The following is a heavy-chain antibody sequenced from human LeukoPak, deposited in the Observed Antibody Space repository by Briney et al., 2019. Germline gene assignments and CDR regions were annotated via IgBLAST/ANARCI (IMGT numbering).Heavy chain of an antibody. D-gene: IGHD1-1*01. J-gene: IGHJ4*02. CDR3: ARVRYPGGFDY. CDR2: IYYSGST. V-gene: IGHV4-30-4*01. Sequence: SETLSLTCTVSGGSVSSGSYYWSWIRQPPGKGLEWIGYIYYSGSTYYNPSLKSRVTISVDTSKNQFSLKLSSVTAADTAVYYCARVRYPGGFDYWGQGTLVTVSS. CDR1: GGSVSSGSYY.